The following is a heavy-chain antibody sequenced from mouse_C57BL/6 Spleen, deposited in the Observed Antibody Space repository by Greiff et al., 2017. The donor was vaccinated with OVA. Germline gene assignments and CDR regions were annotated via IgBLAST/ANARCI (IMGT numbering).Heavy chain of an antibody. CDR1: GFTFSNYW. V-gene: IGHV6-3*01. D-gene: IGHD1-1*01. CDR2: IRLKSDNYAT. J-gene: IGHJ3*01. CDR3: TADYYVRPWFAY. Sequence: EVMLVESGGGLVQPGGSMKLSCVASGFTFSNYWMNWVRQSPEKGLEWVAQIRLKSDNYATHYAESVKGRFTISRDDSKSSVYLQMNNLRAEDTGIYYCTADYYVRPWFAYWGQGTLVTVSA.